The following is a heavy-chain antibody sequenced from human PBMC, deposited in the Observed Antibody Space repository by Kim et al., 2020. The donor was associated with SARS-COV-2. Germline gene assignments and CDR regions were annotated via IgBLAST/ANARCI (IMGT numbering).Heavy chain of an antibody. CDR3: ARWRGGQRGSGDMDV. CDR2: IYYSGST. J-gene: IGHJ6*02. Sequence: SETLSLTCTVSGGSISSYYWSWIRQPPGKGLEWIGYIYYSGSTNYNPSLKSRVTISVDTSKNQFSLKLSSVTAADTAVYYCARWRGGQRGSGDMDVWGQGTTVTVSS. CDR1: GGSISSYY. V-gene: IGHV4-59*01. D-gene: IGHD6-25*01.